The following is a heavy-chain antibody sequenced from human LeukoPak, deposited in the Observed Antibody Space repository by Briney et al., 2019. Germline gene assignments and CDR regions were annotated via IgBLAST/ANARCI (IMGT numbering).Heavy chain of an antibody. D-gene: IGHD5-18*01. Sequence: SETLSLTCTVSGGSISGYYWSWIRRPPGKGLEWIGYIYYSGNTNYNPSLKSRVTISVDTSKNQFSLKLSSVTAADTAVYYCASVGGVQLWHDAFDIWGQGTMVTVSS. J-gene: IGHJ3*02. CDR3: ASVGGVQLWHDAFDI. V-gene: IGHV4-59*08. CDR2: IYYSGNT. CDR1: GGSISGYY.